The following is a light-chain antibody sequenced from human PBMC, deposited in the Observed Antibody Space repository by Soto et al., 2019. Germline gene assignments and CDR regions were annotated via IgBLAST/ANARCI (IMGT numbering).Light chain of an antibody. CDR1: SGSIASNY. CDR2: EDN. CDR3: QSYDSSNWV. Sequence: NFMLTQPHSVSESPGKTVTISCTGSSGSIASNYVQWYQQRPGSAPTTVIYEDNQRPSGVPDRFSGSIDSSSNSASLTISGLKTGDEADYSCQSYDSSNWVFGGGTKLTVL. J-gene: IGLJ3*02. V-gene: IGLV6-57*02.